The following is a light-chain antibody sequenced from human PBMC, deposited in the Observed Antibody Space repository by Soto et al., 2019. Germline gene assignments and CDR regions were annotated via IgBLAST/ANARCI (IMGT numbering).Light chain of an antibody. V-gene: IGKV1-27*01. CDR2: SAS. CDR3: QQSDSAPLT. Sequence: DIQMTQSPSSLSASVGDRVTITCRASQGINFYLAWYQQKPGKAPKLLIHSASTLQSGVPSWFAGSRSGTDFTLTINSLQPEDVATYFCQQSDSAPLTFGGGTKVEIK. J-gene: IGKJ4*01. CDR1: QGINFY.